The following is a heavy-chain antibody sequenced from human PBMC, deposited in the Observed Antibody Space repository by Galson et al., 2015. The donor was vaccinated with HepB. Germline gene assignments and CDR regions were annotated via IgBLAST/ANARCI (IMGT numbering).Heavy chain of an antibody. J-gene: IGHJ6*02. D-gene: IGHD5/OR15-5a*01. CDR2: INHSGST. V-gene: IGHV4-34*01. CDR1: GGSFSGYY. Sequence: QVQLQESGPGLVKPSETLSLTCAVYGGSFSGYYWSWIRQPPGKGLEWIGEINHSGSTNYNPSLKSRVTISVDTSKNQFSLKLSSVTAADTAVYYCARAPVVWRYGVWYYYGMDVWGQGTTVTVSS. CDR3: ARAPVVWRYGVWYYYGMDV.